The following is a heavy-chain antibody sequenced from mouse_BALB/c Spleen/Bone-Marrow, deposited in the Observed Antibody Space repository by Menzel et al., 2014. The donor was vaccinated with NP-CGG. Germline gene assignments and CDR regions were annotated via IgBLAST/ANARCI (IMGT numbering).Heavy chain of an antibody. CDR2: ILPGGGST. Sequence: QVQLQQSGAELMKPGASVKISCKATGYTFSNYWIEWIKQRPGHGLEWIGEILPGGGSTKYNEKFKDKATFTADTSSXTAYMQLSSLTSEDSAVYYCARSGYGYYAVDYWGQGTSVTVSS. J-gene: IGHJ4*01. D-gene: IGHD2-2*01. CDR3: ARSGYGYYAVDY. CDR1: GYTFSNYW. V-gene: IGHV1-9*01.